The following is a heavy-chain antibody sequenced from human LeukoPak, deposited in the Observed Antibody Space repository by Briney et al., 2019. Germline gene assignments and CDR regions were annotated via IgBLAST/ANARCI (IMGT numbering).Heavy chain of an antibody. Sequence: ASVKVSCKASGYTFTSYYMHWVRQAPGQGLEWMGIXXXSGXSXSYAQKFQGRVXMTRDTSTSTVYMELSSLRSEDTAVYYCAHLGGIWSQGTLVTVSS. CDR2: XXXSGXSX. D-gene: IGHD3-16*01. CDR3: AHLGGI. J-gene: IGHJ4*02. V-gene: IGHV1-46*01. CDR1: GYTFTSYY.